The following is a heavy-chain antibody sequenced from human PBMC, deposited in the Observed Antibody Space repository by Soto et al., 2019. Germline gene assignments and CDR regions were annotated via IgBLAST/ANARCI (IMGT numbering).Heavy chain of an antibody. D-gene: IGHD1-1*01. CDR3: ARKAWTRLDY. CDR2: VFHSGSV. V-gene: IGHV4-4*02. CDR1: GGSLSTPVW. J-gene: IGHJ4*02. Sequence: ETLSLTCGVSGGSLSTPVWWTWVRLTPGKGLEWIGEVFHSGSVNYNPSLQSRVTISVDKSTNHFSLRLTSVTAADTAVYYCARKAWTRLDYWGQGALVTVSS.